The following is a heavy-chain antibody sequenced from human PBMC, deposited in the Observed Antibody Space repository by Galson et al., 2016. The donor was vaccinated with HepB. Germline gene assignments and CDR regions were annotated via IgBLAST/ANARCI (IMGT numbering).Heavy chain of an antibody. J-gene: IGHJ4*02. D-gene: IGHD7-27*01. Sequence: SLRLSCAVSGFNFSDHFMTWIRQAPGKGLEWVSYISTRSTFTYHADSVKGRFSTSRDNAKNTLYLQMNSLRVDDTAVYYCSRDFTGARDSWGQGTLVTVSS. CDR1: GFNFSDHF. V-gene: IGHV3-11*06. CDR3: SRDFTGARDS. CDR2: ISTRSTFT.